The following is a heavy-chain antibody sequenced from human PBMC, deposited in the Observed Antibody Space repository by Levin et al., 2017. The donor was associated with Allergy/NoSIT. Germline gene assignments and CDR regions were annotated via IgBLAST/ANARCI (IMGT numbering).Heavy chain of an antibody. J-gene: IGHJ4*02. CDR1: GDSINSYY. Sequence: SETLSLTCTVSGDSINSYYWTWIRQPPGKGLEWVGYVYYRGSTNYNPSLKSRVSISVDTSKNQFSLKVNSVTAADTAVYYCARAGGKATSGFDYILDYWGQGTLVSVSS. CDR2: VYYRGST. CDR3: ARAGGKATSGFDYILDY. D-gene: IGHD5-12*01. V-gene: IGHV4-59*13.